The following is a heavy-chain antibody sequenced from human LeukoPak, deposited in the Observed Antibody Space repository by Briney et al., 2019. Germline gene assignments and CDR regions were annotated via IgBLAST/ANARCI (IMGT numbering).Heavy chain of an antibody. CDR2: INHSGST. J-gene: IGHJ4*02. D-gene: IGHD6-19*01. CDR1: GGSFSGYY. Sequence: TSETLSLTCAVYGGSFSGYYWSWIRQPPGKGLEWIGEINHSGSTNYNPSLKSRVTISVDTSKNQFSLKLSSVTAADTAVYYCATNSGWRFDYWGQGTLVTVSS. V-gene: IGHV4-34*01. CDR3: ATNSGWRFDY.